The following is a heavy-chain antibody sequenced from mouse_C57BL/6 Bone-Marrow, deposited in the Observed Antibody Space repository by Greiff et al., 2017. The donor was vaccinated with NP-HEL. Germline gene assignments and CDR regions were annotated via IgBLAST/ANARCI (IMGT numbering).Heavy chain of an antibody. CDR2: IYPRSGNT. Sequence: QVQLQQSGAELARPGASVKLSCKASGYTFTSYGISWVKQRTGQGLEWIGEIYPRSGNTYYNEKFKGKATLTADKSSSTAYMELRSLTSEDSAVYFCARGVIYYGNFYWYFGVWGTGTTVTVSS. D-gene: IGHD2-1*01. CDR3: ARGVIYYGNFYWYFGV. J-gene: IGHJ1*03. V-gene: IGHV1-81*01. CDR1: GYTFTSYG.